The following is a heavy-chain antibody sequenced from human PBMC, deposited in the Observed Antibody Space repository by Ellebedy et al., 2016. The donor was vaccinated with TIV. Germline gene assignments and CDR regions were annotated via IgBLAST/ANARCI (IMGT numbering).Heavy chain of an antibody. J-gene: IGHJ4*02. Sequence: GESLKISCIASGFTFSSYGMHWVRQTPGKGLVWVSRISPDGRGTSYADSVKGRFTISRDNAKNSLYLQMNSLSADDTAVYYCARGSGYCSSTSCSGETDWGQGTPVTVSS. CDR1: GFTFSSYG. CDR3: ARGSGYCSSTSCSGETD. V-gene: IGHV3-74*01. CDR2: ISPDGRGT. D-gene: IGHD2-2*01.